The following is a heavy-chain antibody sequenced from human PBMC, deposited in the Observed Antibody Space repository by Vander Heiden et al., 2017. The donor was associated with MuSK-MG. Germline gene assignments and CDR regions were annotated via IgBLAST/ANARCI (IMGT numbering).Heavy chain of an antibody. D-gene: IGHD3-10*01. CDR2: IIPIFGTA. CDR3: AGSKACYYGSGSLHFFDY. Sequence: QVPLVQSGAEVKKPGSSVTVSCKASGGTFSSYAISWVRQAPGQGLEWMVGIIPIFGTANYAQKFQGRVTITADKDTSTAYMELSSLRSEDTAVYYCAGSKACYYGSGSLHFFDYWGQGTRVTVSS. CDR1: GGTFSSYA. V-gene: IGHV1-69*06. J-gene: IGHJ4*02.